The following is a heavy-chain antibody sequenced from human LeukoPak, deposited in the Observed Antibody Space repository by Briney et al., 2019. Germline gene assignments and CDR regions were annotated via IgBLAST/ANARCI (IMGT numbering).Heavy chain of an antibody. CDR1: GGSISSYY. J-gene: IGHJ6*02. CDR3: ARFRQWLASSSGHYYGMDV. Sequence: TSETLSLTCTVSGGSISSYYWSWIRQPPGKGLEWIGYIYYSGSTNYNPSLKSRVTISVDTSKNQFSLKLSSVTAADTAVYYCARFRQWLASSSGHYYGMDVWGQGTTVTVSS. V-gene: IGHV4-59*08. CDR2: IYYSGST. D-gene: IGHD6-19*01.